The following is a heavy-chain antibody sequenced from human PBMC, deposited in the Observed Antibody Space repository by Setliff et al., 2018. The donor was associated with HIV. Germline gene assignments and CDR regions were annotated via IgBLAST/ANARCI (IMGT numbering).Heavy chain of an antibody. CDR1: GFSLRTGGVG. CDR2: IYWNDDE. J-gene: IGHJ3*02. CDR3: AHFQTCYYDDSGSLDAFDI. Sequence: SGPTLVNPTQTLTLTCSFSGFSLRTGGVGVGWVRQPPGKALEWLALIYWNDDERYSPSLESRLTIAKDTSKNQVVLTMTNMDPVDTATYYCAHFQTCYYDDSGSLDAFDIWGQGTMVTVS. D-gene: IGHD3-22*01. V-gene: IGHV2-5*01.